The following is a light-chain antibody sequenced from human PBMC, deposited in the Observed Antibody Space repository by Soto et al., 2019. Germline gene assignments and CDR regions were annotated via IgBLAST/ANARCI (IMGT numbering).Light chain of an antibody. CDR2: KAS. J-gene: IGKJ4*01. CDR1: RNINNL. V-gene: IGKV1-5*03. CDR3: QRYYSFPLT. Sequence: DIQMTQSPSTLSASVGDRVAITCRASRNINNLLAWYQQKPAKAPKLLIYKASSLESGVPSRFSGSGSGTEFTLTISSLQPDDFATYYCQRYYSFPLTFGGGTKVEIK.